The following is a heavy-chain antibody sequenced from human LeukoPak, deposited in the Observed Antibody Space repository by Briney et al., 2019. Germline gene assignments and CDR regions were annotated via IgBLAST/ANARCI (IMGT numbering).Heavy chain of an antibody. CDR3: AKGESRGATYDYVEY. J-gene: IGHJ4*02. D-gene: IGHD1-26*01. CDR2: ISGSGGCT. CDR1: GFTFSSYA. Sequence: HPGGSLRLSCAASGFTFSSYAMNWVRQAPGKGLEWVSAISGSGGCTYYADSEKGRFTIPRDNSKNTLYLQMNSLRAEDTAVYYCAKGESRGATYDYVEYWGQRTLVTVSS. V-gene: IGHV3-23*01.